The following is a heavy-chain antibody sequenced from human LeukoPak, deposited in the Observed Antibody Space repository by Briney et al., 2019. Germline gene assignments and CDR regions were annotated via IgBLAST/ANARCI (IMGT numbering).Heavy chain of an antibody. CDR3: ARVAVGYCSGGSCYEVGYFDY. Sequence: ASVKVSCKASGYTFISYDINWVRQATGQGLECMGWMNPNSGNTGYAQRFQGRVTMTRNTSISTAYMELSSLRSEDTAVYYCARVAVGYCSGGSCYEVGYFDYWGQGTLVTVSS. V-gene: IGHV1-8*01. CDR2: MNPNSGNT. J-gene: IGHJ4*02. D-gene: IGHD2-15*01. CDR1: GYTFISYD.